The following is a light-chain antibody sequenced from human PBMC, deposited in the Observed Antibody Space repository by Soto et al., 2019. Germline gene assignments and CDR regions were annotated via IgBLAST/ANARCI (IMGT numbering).Light chain of an antibody. J-gene: IGKJ5*01. V-gene: IGKV3-11*01. CDR2: EAS. CDR1: QSVSSN. Sequence: EIVMTQSPATLSVSPVERAPLSCRASQSVSSNLAWYQQKPGQAPRLLIYEASNRATGIPARFSGSGSGTDFTLTISSLEPEDFAVYYCQQRSNWPPISFGQGTRLEIK. CDR3: QQRSNWPPIS.